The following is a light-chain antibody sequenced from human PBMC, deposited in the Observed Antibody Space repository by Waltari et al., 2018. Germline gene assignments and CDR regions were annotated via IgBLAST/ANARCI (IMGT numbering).Light chain of an antibody. Sequence: NFMLTQPHSVSGSPGKTVTISCTRRSGNLPSNYGQWYQQRPGSAPTTLIFEDNQRPYGVPDRFSASIDSSSNSASLTISGLKTEDEADYYCQSYDNNNPYVFGSGTKVTVL. CDR3: QSYDNNNPYV. CDR1: SGNLPSNY. J-gene: IGLJ6*01. V-gene: IGLV6-57*03. CDR2: EDN.